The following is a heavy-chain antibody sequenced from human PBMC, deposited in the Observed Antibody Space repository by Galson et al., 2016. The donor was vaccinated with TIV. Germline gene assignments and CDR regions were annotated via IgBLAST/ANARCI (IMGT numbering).Heavy chain of an antibody. V-gene: IGHV4-4*07. Sequence: ETLSLTCTVSGASISSYYWSWFRQPAGKGLEWIGRIDTAGGTNYNPSLKIRVTVSVDTSKNQFALKLSDLTAAATAVYYCARHANYFDSSGFPPYWHFDLWGRCTLVTVSS. CDR2: IDTAGGT. J-gene: IGHJ2*01. D-gene: IGHD3-22*01. CDR1: GASISSYY. CDR3: ARHANYFDSSGFPPYWHFDL.